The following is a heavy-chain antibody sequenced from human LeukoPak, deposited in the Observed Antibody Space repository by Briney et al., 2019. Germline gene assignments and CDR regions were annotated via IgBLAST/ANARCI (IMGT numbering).Heavy chain of an antibody. Sequence: ASVKVSCKASGYTFTGYYMHWVRQAPGQGLEWMGWINPNSGGTNYAQKFQGRVTMTTDTSTTTGYMELRSLRSDDTAVYYCARDIKGFTMFRGAIDWYFDLWGRGTLVTVSS. CDR2: INPNSGGT. CDR1: GYTFTGYY. V-gene: IGHV1-2*02. J-gene: IGHJ2*01. D-gene: IGHD3-10*01. CDR3: ARDIKGFTMFRGAIDWYFDL.